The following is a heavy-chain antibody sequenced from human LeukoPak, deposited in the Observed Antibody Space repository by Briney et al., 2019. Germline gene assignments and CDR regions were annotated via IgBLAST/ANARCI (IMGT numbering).Heavy chain of an antibody. CDR1: GGSISSYY. Sequence: PSETLSLTCTVSGGSISSYYWSWIRQPPGKGLEWIGYIYYSGSTNYNPSLKSRVTISVDTSKNQFSLKLSSVTAADTAVYYCARVDSSSSALYYYCYMDVWGKGTTVTVSS. D-gene: IGHD6-6*01. V-gene: IGHV4-59*01. CDR3: ARVDSSSSALYYYCYMDV. CDR2: IYYSGST. J-gene: IGHJ6*03.